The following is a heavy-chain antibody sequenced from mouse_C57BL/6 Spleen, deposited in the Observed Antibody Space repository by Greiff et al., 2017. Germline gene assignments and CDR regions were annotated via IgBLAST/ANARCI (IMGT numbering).Heavy chain of an antibody. CDR1: GFTFSSYA. D-gene: IGHD2-5*01. CDR2: LSDGGSYT. J-gene: IGHJ3*01. Sequence: EVQGVESGGGLVKPGGSLKLSCAASGFTFSSYAMSWVRQTPEKRLEWVATLSDGGSYTYYPDNVKGRFTISRDNAKNNLYLQMSHLKSEDTAMYYCAREDSNYVWFAYWGQGTLVTVSA. V-gene: IGHV5-4*01. CDR3: AREDSNYVWFAY.